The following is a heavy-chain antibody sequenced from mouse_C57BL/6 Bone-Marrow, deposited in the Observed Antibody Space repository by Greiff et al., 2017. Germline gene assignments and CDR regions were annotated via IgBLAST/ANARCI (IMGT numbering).Heavy chain of an antibody. CDR3: ARETAQATNWYFDV. J-gene: IGHJ1*03. D-gene: IGHD3-2*02. Sequence: QVQLQQPGAELVKPGASVKMSCKASGYTFTSYWITWVKQRPGQGLEWIGDIYPGSGSTNYNEKFKSKATLTVDTSSSTAYMQLSSLTSEDSAVYYGARETAQATNWYFDVWGTGTTVTVSS. V-gene: IGHV1-55*01. CDR1: GYTFTSYW. CDR2: IYPGSGST.